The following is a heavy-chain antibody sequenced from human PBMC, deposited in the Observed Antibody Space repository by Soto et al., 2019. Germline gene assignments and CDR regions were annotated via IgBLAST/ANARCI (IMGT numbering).Heavy chain of an antibody. D-gene: IGHD2-21*02. V-gene: IGHV2-5*02. Sequence: QITLKESGPTLVKPTQTLTLTCTFSGLSLSTTGVGVGWIRQPPGKALEWLALIYWDDDKRYSPSLKSRLTITKDTSKNPVVLTMTNMAPVDTATYYCVQSRCGGDCLQSYSSHSYYGLDVWGQGTTVTVSS. J-gene: IGHJ6*02. CDR3: VQSRCGGDCLQSYSSHSYYGLDV. CDR1: GLSLSTTGVG. CDR2: IYWDDDK.